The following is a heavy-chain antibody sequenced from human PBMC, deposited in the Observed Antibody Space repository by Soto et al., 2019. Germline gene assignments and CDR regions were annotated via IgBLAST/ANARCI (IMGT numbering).Heavy chain of an antibody. V-gene: IGHV4-31*03. D-gene: IGHD5-12*01. Sequence: PSETLSLTCTVSGGSIRSGGYYWSWIRQHPGKGLEWIGYIYYSGSTYYNPSLKSRVTISVDTSKNQFSLKLSSVTAADTAVYYCARSFGGGYDLGGWFDPWGQGTLVTVS. CDR1: GGSIRSGGYY. J-gene: IGHJ5*02. CDR2: IYYSGST. CDR3: ARSFGGGYDLGGWFDP.